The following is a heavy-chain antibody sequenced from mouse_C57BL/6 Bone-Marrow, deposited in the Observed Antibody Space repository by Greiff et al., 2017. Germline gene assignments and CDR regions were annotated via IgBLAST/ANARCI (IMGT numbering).Heavy chain of an antibody. Sequence: VKLMESGAELVKPGASVKLSCKASGYTFTSYWMHWVKQRPGRGLEWIGRIDPNSGGNKYNEKFKSKATLTVDKPSSTAYMQLSSLTSEDSAVYSCATFTTARDFDYWGQGTTLTVSS. V-gene: IGHV1-72*01. J-gene: IGHJ2*01. CDR1: GYTFTSYW. D-gene: IGHD1-2*01. CDR2: IDPNSGGN. CDR3: ATFTTARDFDY.